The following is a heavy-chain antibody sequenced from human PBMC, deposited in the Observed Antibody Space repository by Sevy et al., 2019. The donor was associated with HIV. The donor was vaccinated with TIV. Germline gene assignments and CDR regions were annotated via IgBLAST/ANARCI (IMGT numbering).Heavy chain of an antibody. D-gene: IGHD6-19*01. J-gene: IGHJ6*02. CDR2: INWNSGII. Sequence: GGSLRLSCVASGFTFGDHAMHWVRQAPGKGLEWVSGINWNSGIIAYADSVKGRFTISRDNVKNSLYLQMNSLRSEDPALYYCARDVRSGHTEHSYDYYYGLDVWGQGTTVTVSS. CDR1: GFTFGDHA. CDR3: ARDVRSGHTEHSYDYYYGLDV. V-gene: IGHV3-9*01.